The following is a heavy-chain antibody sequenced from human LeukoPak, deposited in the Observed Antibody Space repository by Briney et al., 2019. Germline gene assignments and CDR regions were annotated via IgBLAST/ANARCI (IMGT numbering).Heavy chain of an antibody. CDR1: GFTFSSYE. V-gene: IGHV3-48*03. CDR2: ISSSGSTI. CDR3: ARKLPEGFDY. D-gene: IGHD3-10*01. Sequence: GGSLRLSCAASGFTFSSYEMNWVRQAPGKGLEWVSYISSSGSTIYYADSVKGRFTISRDNDKNSLYLQMNSLRAEDTAVYYCARKLPEGFDYWGQGTLVTVSS. J-gene: IGHJ4*02.